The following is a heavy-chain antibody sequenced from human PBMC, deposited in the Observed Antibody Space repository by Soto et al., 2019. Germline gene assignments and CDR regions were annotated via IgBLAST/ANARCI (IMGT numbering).Heavy chain of an antibody. CDR1: GGTFSSYA. J-gene: IGHJ4*02. Sequence: SVKVSCKASGGTFSSYAISWVRQAPGQGLEWMGGIIPIFGTANYAQKFQGRVTITADESTSTAYMELSSLRSEDTAVYYCAREEDSSGFFDYWGQGTLVTVSS. V-gene: IGHV1-69*13. CDR2: IIPIFGTA. D-gene: IGHD6-19*01. CDR3: AREEDSSGFFDY.